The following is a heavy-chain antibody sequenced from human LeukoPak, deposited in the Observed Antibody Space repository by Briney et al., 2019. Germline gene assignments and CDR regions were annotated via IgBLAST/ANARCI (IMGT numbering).Heavy chain of an antibody. CDR1: GGSISSYY. Sequence: SETLSLTCTVSGGSISSYYWSWIRQPPGKGLEWMGYIYYSGSTDYNPSLKSRVSISVDTSKNQFSLKVNSVTAADTAVYFCARGPYSYDSSGAFDIWGQGTMVTVSS. CDR3: ARGPYSYDSSGAFDI. CDR2: IYYSGST. D-gene: IGHD3-22*01. J-gene: IGHJ3*02. V-gene: IGHV4-59*01.